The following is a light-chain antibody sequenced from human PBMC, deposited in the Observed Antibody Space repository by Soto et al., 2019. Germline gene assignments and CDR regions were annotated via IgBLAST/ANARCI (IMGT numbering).Light chain of an antibody. CDR1: QSISSW. Sequence: LSAFVGDRVTITCRASQSISSWLAWYQQKPGKAPKLLIYKASSLESGVPSRFSGSGSGTEFTLTISRLEPEDFAVYYCQQYGDSPLFGPGTKVDIK. V-gene: IGKV1-5*03. CDR2: KAS. CDR3: QQYGDSPL. J-gene: IGKJ3*01.